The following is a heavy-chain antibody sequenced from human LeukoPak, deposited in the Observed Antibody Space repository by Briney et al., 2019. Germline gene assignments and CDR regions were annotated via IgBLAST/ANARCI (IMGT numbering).Heavy chain of an antibody. CDR1: GFTVSSNY. Sequence: GGSLRLSCAASGFTVSSNYMSWVRQAPGKGLEWVSVIYSGSSTYYADSVKGRFTISRDNSKNTLYLQMNSLRAEDTAVYYCAYLLHPAGYYYYGMDVWGQGTTVTVSS. CDR2: IYSGSST. D-gene: IGHD2-15*01. V-gene: IGHV3-66*01. CDR3: AYLLHPAGYYYYGMDV. J-gene: IGHJ6*02.